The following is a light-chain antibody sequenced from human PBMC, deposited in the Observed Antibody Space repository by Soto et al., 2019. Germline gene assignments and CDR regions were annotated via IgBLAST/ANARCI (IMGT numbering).Light chain of an antibody. Sequence: QSALTQPASVSGSPGQSITISCTGASSDVGDYSYVSWYQHHPGQAPELLIYEVSNRPSGVSNRFSGSKSGNTASLTISGLQAEDEADYYCSSYTSSSTLGVFGGGTKLTVL. J-gene: IGLJ3*02. V-gene: IGLV2-14*01. CDR3: SSYTSSSTLGV. CDR2: EVS. CDR1: SSDVGDYSY.